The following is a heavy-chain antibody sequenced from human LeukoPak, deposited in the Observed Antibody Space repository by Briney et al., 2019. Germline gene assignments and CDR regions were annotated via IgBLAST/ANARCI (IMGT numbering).Heavy chain of an antibody. CDR1: GFTFSSYG. V-gene: IGHV3-33*01. J-gene: IGHJ4*02. CDR3: ARVAPYSSSWGIFDY. D-gene: IGHD6-13*01. Sequence: GGSLRLSCAASGFTFSSYGMHWVRQAPGKGLEWVAVIWYDGSNKYYADSVKSRFTISRDNSKNTLYLQMNSLRAEDTAVYYCARVAPYSSSWGIFDYWGQGTLVTVSS. CDR2: IWYDGSNK.